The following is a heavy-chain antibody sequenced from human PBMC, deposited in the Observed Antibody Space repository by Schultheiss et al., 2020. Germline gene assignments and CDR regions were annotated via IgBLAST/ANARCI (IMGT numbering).Heavy chain of an antibody. V-gene: IGHV4-34*01. Sequence: SETLSLTCAVYGGSFSGYYWSWIRQPPGKGLEWIGEINHSGSTNYNPSLKSRVTISVDTSKNQFSLKLSSVTAADTAVYYCARGGHDYVWGSYRYRGGFLDYWGQGGLGTVSS. CDR1: GGSFSGYY. D-gene: IGHD3-16*02. J-gene: IGHJ4*02. CDR3: ARGGHDYVWGSYRYRGGFLDY. CDR2: INHSGST.